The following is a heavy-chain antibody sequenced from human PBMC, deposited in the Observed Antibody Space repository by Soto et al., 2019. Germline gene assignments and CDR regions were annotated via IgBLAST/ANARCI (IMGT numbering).Heavy chain of an antibody. J-gene: IGHJ5*02. Sequence: QVQLVESGGGVVQPGKSLRLSCVASGFTFTEHGMHWVRQAPGKGLEWVAVIFDDGINKYYADSVKGRFTISRDTSKSALYLQMNSLRAEDTAVDYCARDHNRVGGYKWFDAWGQGTLVTVSS. CDR3: ARDHNRVGGYKWFDA. CDR2: IFDDGINK. V-gene: IGHV3-33*01. D-gene: IGHD3-16*01. CDR1: GFTFTEHG.